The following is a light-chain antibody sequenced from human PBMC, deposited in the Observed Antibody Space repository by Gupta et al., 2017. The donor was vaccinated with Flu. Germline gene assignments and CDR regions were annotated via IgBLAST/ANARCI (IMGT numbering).Light chain of an antibody. J-gene: IGKJ1*01. Sequence: DVVMTQSPLSLSVTLGQPASISCRSSQGLVFSDGNTYLHWFQQRPGQTPRRLIHLVSYRDSGVPDRFSGSGSGTDSTLKISRVEAEDVGIYFCMQGAHWPWTFGQGTKVEVK. CDR2: LVS. V-gene: IGKV2-30*01. CDR1: QGLVFSDGNTY. CDR3: MQGAHWPWT.